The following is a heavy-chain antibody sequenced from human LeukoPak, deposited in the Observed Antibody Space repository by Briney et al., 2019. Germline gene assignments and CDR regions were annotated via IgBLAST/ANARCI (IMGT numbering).Heavy chain of an antibody. J-gene: IGHJ4*02. D-gene: IGHD1-26*01. CDR1: GYTFTGYY. V-gene: IGHV1-2*02. CDR2: INPNSGGT. CDR3: ARDARIVGATNYFDY. Sequence: ASVKVSCKASGYTFTGYYMHWVRQAPGQGLEWMGWINPNSGGTNYAQKFQGRVIMTRDTSISTAYMELSRLRSDDTAVYYCARDARIVGATNYFDYWGQGTLVTVSS.